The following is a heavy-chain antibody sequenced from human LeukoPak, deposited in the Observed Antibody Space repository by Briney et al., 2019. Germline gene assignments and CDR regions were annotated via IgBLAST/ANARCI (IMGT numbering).Heavy chain of an antibody. CDR2: MNPNSGNT. J-gene: IGHJ4*02. CDR1: GYTFTSCD. CDR3: ARGSVGYCSGGSCYSFPF. D-gene: IGHD2-15*01. V-gene: IGHV1-8*03. Sequence: ASVKVSCKASGYTFTSCDINWVRQATGQGLEWMGWMNPNSGNTGYAQKFQGRVTITRNTSISTAYMELSSLRSEDTAVYYCARGSVGYCSGGSCYSFPFWGQGTLVTVSS.